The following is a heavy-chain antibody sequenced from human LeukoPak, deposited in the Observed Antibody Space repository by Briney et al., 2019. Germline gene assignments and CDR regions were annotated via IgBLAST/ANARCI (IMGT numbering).Heavy chain of an antibody. V-gene: IGHV3-21*01. CDR3: ARAAAGASSWFDP. CDR2: ISSSSSYI. J-gene: IGHJ5*02. D-gene: IGHD1-14*01. Sequence: GGSLRLSCAASGFTFSSYSMNWVRQAPGKGLEWVSSISSSSSYIYYADSVKGRFTISRDNAKNSLYLQMNSLRAEDTAVYYCARAAAGASSWFDPWGQGTLVTVSS. CDR1: GFTFSSYS.